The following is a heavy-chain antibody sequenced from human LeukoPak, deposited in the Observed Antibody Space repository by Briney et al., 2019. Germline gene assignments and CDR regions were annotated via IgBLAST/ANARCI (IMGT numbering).Heavy chain of an antibody. Sequence: GGSLRLSCAASGFTYNSYGMHWVRQAPGKGLEWVVIIRYDGSNKYYADSVKGRFTISRDNSKNTLYLQVNSLRAEDTAVYYCAKISASGGSYRAAFDIWGQGTMVTVSS. CDR3: AKISASGGSYRAAFDI. J-gene: IGHJ3*02. D-gene: IGHD1-26*01. CDR2: IRYDGSNK. V-gene: IGHV3-30*02. CDR1: GFTYNSYG.